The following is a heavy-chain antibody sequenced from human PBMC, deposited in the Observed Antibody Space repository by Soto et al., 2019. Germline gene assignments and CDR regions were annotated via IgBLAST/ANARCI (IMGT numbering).Heavy chain of an antibody. Sequence: SETLSLTCTVSGGSISSGDYYWSWIRQPPGKGLEWIGYIYYSGSTYYNPSLKSRVTISVDTSKNQFSLKLSSVTAADTAVYYCARDRTGTTGAYYYGMDVWGQGTTVTVSS. V-gene: IGHV4-30-4*01. D-gene: IGHD1-7*01. CDR1: GGSISSGDYY. CDR3: ARDRTGTTGAYYYGMDV. J-gene: IGHJ6*02. CDR2: IYYSGST.